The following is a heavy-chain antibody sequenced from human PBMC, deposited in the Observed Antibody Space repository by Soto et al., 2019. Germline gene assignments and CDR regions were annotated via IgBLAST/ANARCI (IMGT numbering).Heavy chain of an antibody. CDR2: ISSSSSYI. CDR3: LTGARSYGHHGY. J-gene: IGHJ4*01. CDR1: GFTFSSYS. Sequence: PGGSLRLSCAASGFTFSSYSMNWVRQAPGKGLEWVSSISSSSSYIYYADSVKGRFTISRDNAKNSLYLQMNSLRAEDTAVYYCLTGARSYGHHGYWGHGTLVTVSS. D-gene: IGHD5-18*01. V-gene: IGHV3-21*01.